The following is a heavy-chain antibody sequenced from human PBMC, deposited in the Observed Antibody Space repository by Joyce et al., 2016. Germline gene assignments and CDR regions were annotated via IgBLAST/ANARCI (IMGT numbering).Heavy chain of an antibody. J-gene: IGHJ4*02. D-gene: IGHD4-11*01. Sequence: EVQLLESGGGLVQPGGSLRLSCAASGFTFSSYAMNWVRQAPGKGLEWVSATGGNGYTKYYADSVKGRFTISRDNSKNTLFLQMNSLSAQDTAIYYCAKGYSNWRTFDYWGQGILVTVSS. CDR2: TGGNGYTK. V-gene: IGHV3-23*01. CDR1: GFTFSSYA. CDR3: AKGYSNWRTFDY.